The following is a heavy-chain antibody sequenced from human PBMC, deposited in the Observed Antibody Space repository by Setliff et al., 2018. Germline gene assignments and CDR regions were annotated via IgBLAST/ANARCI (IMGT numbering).Heavy chain of an antibody. Sequence: PGESLKISCKGSGCKFTSNWIGWVRQMPGKGLEWMGLIYPGDSDTRYSPSFQGQVTISVDKSINTAYLQWSSLKASDTAVYYCARLPGYIDAFDIWGQGTMVTVSS. CDR2: IYPGDSDT. CDR3: ARLPGYIDAFDI. V-gene: IGHV5-51*01. CDR1: GCKFTSNW. D-gene: IGHD2-2*02. J-gene: IGHJ3*02.